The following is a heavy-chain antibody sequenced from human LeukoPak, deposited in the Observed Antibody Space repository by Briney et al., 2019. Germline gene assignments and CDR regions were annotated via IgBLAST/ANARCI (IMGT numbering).Heavy chain of an antibody. CDR1: GLTFSSPG. Sequence: GGSLRLSCAASGLTFSSPGLNWVRQAPGKGLEWVSSINGESTFKVYADSVKGRFTISRDSAKNSLYLQMDSLRAEDTAVYYCAPSGDSSGYYYLFDYWGQGTLVTVSS. V-gene: IGHV3-21*04. CDR3: APSGDSSGYYYLFDY. CDR2: INGESTFK. J-gene: IGHJ4*02. D-gene: IGHD3-22*01.